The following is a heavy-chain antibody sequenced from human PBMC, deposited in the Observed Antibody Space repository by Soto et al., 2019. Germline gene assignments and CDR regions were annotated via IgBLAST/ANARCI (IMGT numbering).Heavy chain of an antibody. Sequence: ASVKVSCKASGYTFTSYYMHWVRQAPGQGLEWMGIINPSGGSTSYAQKFQGRVTMTRDTSTSTVYMELSSLRSEDTAVYYCASTKLGYCSSTSCGYFDYWGQGTLVTVSS. V-gene: IGHV1-46*01. CDR1: GYTFTSYY. D-gene: IGHD2-2*01. CDR3: ASTKLGYCSSTSCGYFDY. CDR2: INPSGGST. J-gene: IGHJ4*02.